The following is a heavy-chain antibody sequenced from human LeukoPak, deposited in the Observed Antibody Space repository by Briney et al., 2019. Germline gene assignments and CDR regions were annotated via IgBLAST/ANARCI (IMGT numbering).Heavy chain of an antibody. J-gene: IGHJ4*02. CDR2: ISDSGGST. CDR3: AKDRIVGAYGYFDY. D-gene: IGHD1-26*01. Sequence: GGSLRLSCAASGFTFSSYAMSWVRQAPGKGLEWVSVISDSGGSTYYADSVKGRFTISRDNSKTTLYLQMNSLRAEDTAVYYCAKDRIVGAYGYFDYWGQGTLVTVSS. V-gene: IGHV3-23*01. CDR1: GFTFSSYA.